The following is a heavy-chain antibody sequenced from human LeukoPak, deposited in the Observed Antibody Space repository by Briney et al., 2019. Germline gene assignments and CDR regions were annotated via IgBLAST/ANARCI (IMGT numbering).Heavy chain of an antibody. D-gene: IGHD3-10*01. CDR2: INAGNGNT. J-gene: IGHJ4*02. V-gene: IGHV1-3*01. CDR1: GYTFTNYA. CDR3: ARGSYYYGSGCFMGSDY. Sequence: ASVKVSCKASGYTFTNYAMHWVRQAPGQRPEWMGWINAGNGNTEYSQKFHDRVTITRDISANTAYMELSSLTSEDTAVYYCARGSYYYGSGCFMGSDYWGQGTLVTVSS.